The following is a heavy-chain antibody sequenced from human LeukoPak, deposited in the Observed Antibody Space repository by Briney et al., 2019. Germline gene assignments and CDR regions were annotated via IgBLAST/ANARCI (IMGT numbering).Heavy chain of an antibody. CDR1: GFTASSNY. CDR3: AREVMAKRRAFDI. CDR2: IYSDDRT. D-gene: IGHD2-8*01. J-gene: IGHJ3*02. Sequence: GGSLRLSCAVSGFTASSNYMSWVRQDPGKGLEWVSVIYSDDRTYYADSVKGRFTISRHTSKKTLYLQMNSLRAEDTAVYYCAREVMAKRRAFDIWGQGTVVTVFS. V-gene: IGHV3-53*04.